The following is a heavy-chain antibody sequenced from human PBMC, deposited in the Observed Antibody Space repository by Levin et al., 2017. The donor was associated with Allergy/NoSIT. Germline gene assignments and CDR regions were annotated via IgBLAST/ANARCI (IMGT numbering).Heavy chain of an antibody. Sequence: ASVKVSCKASGYSFTGHSIHWVRQAPGQGLEWMGWIDPNNGGTAYPQKFQGRVTMTRDTSISTAYMELGSLTSDDTAIYYCARRTKVYNWRDYYFDYWGQGTLVTVSS. V-gene: IGHV1-2*02. J-gene: IGHJ4*02. D-gene: IGHD1-1*01. CDR3: ARRTKVYNWRDYYFDY. CDR1: GYSFTGHS. CDR2: IDPNNGGT.